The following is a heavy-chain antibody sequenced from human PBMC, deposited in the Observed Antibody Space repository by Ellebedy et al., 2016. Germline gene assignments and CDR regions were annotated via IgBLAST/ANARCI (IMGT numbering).Heavy chain of an antibody. CDR3: ARCVVAHAAFDI. J-gene: IGHJ3*02. D-gene: IGHD2-15*01. CDR1: GFTFSSYS. V-gene: IGHV3-21*01. Sequence: GGSLRLSCAASGFTFSSYSMNWVRQAPGKGLEWVSSISGSSSYIYYADSVNGRFTISRDNARNSLYLQMNSLRAEDTALYYCARCVVAHAAFDIWGQGTMVTVSS. CDR2: ISGSSSYI.